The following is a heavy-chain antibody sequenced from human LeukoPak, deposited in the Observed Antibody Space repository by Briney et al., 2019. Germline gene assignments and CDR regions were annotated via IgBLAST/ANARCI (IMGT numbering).Heavy chain of an antibody. J-gene: IGHJ4*02. CDR2: VSGSGGST. V-gene: IGHV3-23*01. CDR3: ARRTGYSSSWYYFDY. D-gene: IGHD6-13*01. CDR1: GFTFSSYA. Sequence: GGSLRLSCAASGFTFSSYAMTWVRQAPGKGLECVSAVSGSGGSTYYADSVKGRFTISRDSSKNTLYLQMNSLRTEDTAVYYCARRTGYSSSWYYFDYWGQGTLVTVSS.